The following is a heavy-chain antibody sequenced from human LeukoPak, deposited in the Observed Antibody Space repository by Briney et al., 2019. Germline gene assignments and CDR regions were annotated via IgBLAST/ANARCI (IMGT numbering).Heavy chain of an antibody. Sequence: GGSLRLSCAASGFTFSDCSMSWVRQAPGKGLEWVAAVGHNAAGTYYADSVKGRFTISRDNSRNTMYLQMNSLTAEDTAVYYCAKACLVATTPGRGMDVWGQGTTVAVSS. CDR2: VGHNAAGT. D-gene: IGHD5-24*01. J-gene: IGHJ6*02. CDR1: GFTFSDCS. CDR3: AKACLVATTPGRGMDV. V-gene: IGHV3-23*01.